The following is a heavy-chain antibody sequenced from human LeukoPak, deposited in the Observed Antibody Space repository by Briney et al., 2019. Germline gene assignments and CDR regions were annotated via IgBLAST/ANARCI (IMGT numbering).Heavy chain of an antibody. CDR1: GFNFIDYD. D-gene: IGHD6-19*01. Sequence: GGSLRLSCVASGFNFIDYDMHWVRQVIGKGLEWVSAIGIRGDTHYSGSVKGRFTISRENVESSLYLQMNSLRAEDTAVYYCARGGIQVSGIDEFDYWGQGTLVTVSS. CDR3: ARGGIQVSGIDEFDY. J-gene: IGHJ4*02. V-gene: IGHV3-13*01. CDR2: IGIRGDT.